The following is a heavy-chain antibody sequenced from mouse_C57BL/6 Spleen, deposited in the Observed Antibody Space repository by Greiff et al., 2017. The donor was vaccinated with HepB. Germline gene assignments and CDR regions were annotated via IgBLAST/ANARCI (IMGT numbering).Heavy chain of an antibody. J-gene: IGHJ4*01. D-gene: IGHD1-1*01. CDR2: IYPSSGNT. Sequence: QVQLKQSGAELARPGASVKLSCKASGYTFTSYGISWVKQRTGQGLEWIGEIYPSSGNTYYNEKFKGKATLTADKSSSTAYMELRSLTSEDSAVYVCAREKECSKGAMDYWGQGTSVTVSS. V-gene: IGHV1-81*01. CDR1: GYTFTSYG. CDR3: AREKECSKGAMDY.